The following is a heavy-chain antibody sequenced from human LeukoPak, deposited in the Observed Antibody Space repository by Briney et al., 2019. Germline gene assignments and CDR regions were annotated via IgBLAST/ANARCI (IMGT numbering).Heavy chain of an antibody. CDR3: AKSYVVVAATSVYYFDY. J-gene: IGHJ4*02. CDR2: ISGSGDST. Sequence: PGGSLRLSCAASGFTFSSYAMSWVRQAPGKGLELVSSISGSGDSTYYTDSVKGRFTISRDNSKNTLYLQMNSLRAEDTAVYYCAKSYVVVAATSVYYFDYWGQGTLVTVSS. V-gene: IGHV3-23*01. D-gene: IGHD2-15*01. CDR1: GFTFSSYA.